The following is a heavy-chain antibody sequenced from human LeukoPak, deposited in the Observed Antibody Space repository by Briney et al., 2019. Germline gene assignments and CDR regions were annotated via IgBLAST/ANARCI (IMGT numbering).Heavy chain of an antibody. Sequence: GGSLRRSCAASGFTFTSYAMNWVRQSPGKGLEWVSAISGSGGSTYYADSVKGRFTVSRDNSENTLFLQMNSLRAEDTAIYYCAKDTDVVVPEYFQYWGQGTLVTVSS. J-gene: IGHJ1*01. V-gene: IGHV3-23*01. CDR2: ISGSGGST. CDR3: AKDTDVVVPEYFQY. D-gene: IGHD2-15*01. CDR1: GFTFTSYA.